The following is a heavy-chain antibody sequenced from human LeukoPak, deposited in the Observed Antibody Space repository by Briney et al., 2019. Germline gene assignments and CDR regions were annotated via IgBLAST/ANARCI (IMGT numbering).Heavy chain of an antibody. J-gene: IGHJ6*02. CDR2: IIPILGIA. Sequence: ASVKVSCKASGGTFSSYAISWVRQAPGQGLEWMGRIIPILGIANYAQKFQGRVTITADKSTSTAYMELSSLRPEDTAVYYCARDRRITYCGGDCYGMDVWGQGTTVTVSS. V-gene: IGHV1-69*04. CDR1: GGTFSSYA. CDR3: ARDRRITYCGGDCYGMDV. D-gene: IGHD2-21*01.